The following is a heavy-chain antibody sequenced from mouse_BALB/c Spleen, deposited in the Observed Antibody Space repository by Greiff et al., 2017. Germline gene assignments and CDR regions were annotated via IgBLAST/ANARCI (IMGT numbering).Heavy chain of an antibody. CDR2: IRNKANGYTT. V-gene: IGHV7-3*02. D-gene: IGHD2-2*01. J-gene: IGHJ4*01. Sequence: EVMLVESGGGLVQPGGSLRLSCATSGFTFTDYYMSWVRQPPGKALEWLGFIRNKANGYTTEYSASVKGRFTISRYNSQSILYLQMNTLRAEDSATCYCARDNGYDPYYAMDYWGQGTSVTVSS. CDR3: ARDNGYDPYYAMDY. CDR1: GFTFTDYY.